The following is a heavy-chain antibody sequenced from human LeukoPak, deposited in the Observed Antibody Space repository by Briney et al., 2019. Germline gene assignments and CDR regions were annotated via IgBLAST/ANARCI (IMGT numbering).Heavy chain of an antibody. D-gene: IGHD3-10*01. J-gene: IGHJ4*02. CDR3: ARGRGAYYYGSGSYNY. Sequence: PSETLSLTCTVSGGSISSSSYFWGWIRQPPGKGLEWIGEINHSGSTNYNPSLKSRVTISVDTSKNQFSLKLSSATAADTAVYYCARGRGAYYYGSGSYNYWGQGTLVTVSS. CDR2: INHSGST. V-gene: IGHV4-39*07. CDR1: GGSISSSSYF.